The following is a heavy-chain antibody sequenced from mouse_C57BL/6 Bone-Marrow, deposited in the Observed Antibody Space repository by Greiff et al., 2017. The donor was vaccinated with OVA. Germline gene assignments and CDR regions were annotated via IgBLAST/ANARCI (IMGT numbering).Heavy chain of an antibody. CDR1: GYSFTGYF. D-gene: IGHD1-1*01. V-gene: IGHV1-20*01. CDR2: INPYNGDT. CDR3: ARGVYTTVVATPFAY. J-gene: IGHJ3*01. Sequence: VHVKQSGPELVKPGDSVKISCKASGYSFTGYFMNWVMQSHGKSLEWIGRINPYNGDTFYNQKFKGKATLTVDKSSSTAHMELRSLTSEDSAVYYCARGVYTTVVATPFAYWGQGTLVTVSA.